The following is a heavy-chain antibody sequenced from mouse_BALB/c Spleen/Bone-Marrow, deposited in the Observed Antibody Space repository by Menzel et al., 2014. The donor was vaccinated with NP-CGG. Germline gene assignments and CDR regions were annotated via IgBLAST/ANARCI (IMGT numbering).Heavy chain of an antibody. D-gene: IGHD1-1*01. J-gene: IGHJ3*01. V-gene: IGHV14-3*02. CDR3: GRSGYGSSLFAY. CDR1: GFNIKDTY. Sequence: VQLQQSGAELVKPGASVKLSCTASGFNIKDTYMHWVKQRPEQGLEWIGRIDPANGNTKYDPKFQGKATITADTSSNTSYLQLSSLTSEDTAVYYCGRSGYGSSLFAYWGQGTLVPVAA. CDR2: IDPANGNT.